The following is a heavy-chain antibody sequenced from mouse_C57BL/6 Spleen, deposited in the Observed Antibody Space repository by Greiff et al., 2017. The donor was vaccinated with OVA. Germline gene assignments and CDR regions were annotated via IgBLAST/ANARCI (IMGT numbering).Heavy chain of an antibody. CDR1: GYTFTDYE. J-gene: IGHJ1*03. CDR3: TRGGTTVVARDFDV. Sequence: QVQLQQPGAELVRPGASVTLSCKASGYTFTDYEMHWVKQTPVHGLEWIGAIDPETGGTAYNQKFKGKAILTADKSSSTAYMELRSLTSEDSAVYYCTRGGTTVVARDFDVWGTGTTVTVSS. D-gene: IGHD1-1*01. CDR2: IDPETGGT. V-gene: IGHV1-15*01.